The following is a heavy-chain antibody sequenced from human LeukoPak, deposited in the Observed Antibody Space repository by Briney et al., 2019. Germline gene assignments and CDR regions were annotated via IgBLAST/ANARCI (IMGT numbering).Heavy chain of an antibody. CDR1: GFTFSSYG. J-gene: IGHJ4*02. Sequence: GGSLRLSCAASGFTFSSYGMHWVRQAPGKGLEWVAVISYDGSNKYYADSVKGRFTTSRDNSKNTLYLQMNSLRAEDTAVYYCAKRDIAAAGTRDYWGQGTLVTVSS. D-gene: IGHD6-13*01. CDR3: AKRDIAAAGTRDY. CDR2: ISYDGSNK. V-gene: IGHV3-30*18.